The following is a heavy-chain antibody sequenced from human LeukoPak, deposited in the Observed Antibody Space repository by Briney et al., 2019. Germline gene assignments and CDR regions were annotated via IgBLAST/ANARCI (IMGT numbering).Heavy chain of an antibody. D-gene: IGHD3-22*01. V-gene: IGHV1-2*02. CDR3: AREVARYYGSSGYYRGFQH. Sequence: ASVKVSCKASGYTFTGYYMHWVRQAPGQGLEWMGWINPNSGGTNYAQKFQGRVTMTRDTSISTAYMELSRLRSDDTAVYYCAREVARYYGSSGYYRGFQHWGQGTLVTVSS. CDR1: GYTFTGYY. J-gene: IGHJ1*01. CDR2: INPNSGGT.